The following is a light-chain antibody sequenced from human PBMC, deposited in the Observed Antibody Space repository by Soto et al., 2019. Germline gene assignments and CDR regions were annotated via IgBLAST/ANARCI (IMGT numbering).Light chain of an antibody. J-gene: IGLJ1*01. CDR2: EVN. Sequence: SALTQPASVSGSPGQSITISCTGTSSDVGTYTLVSWYQQHPGKAPKLVIYEVNKRPAGVSKRFSGSKSGDTASLTISGLQAEDEADYYCSSYTSTTALGVFGAGTKVTVL. CDR1: SSDVGTYTL. V-gene: IGLV2-14*02. CDR3: SSYTSTTALGV.